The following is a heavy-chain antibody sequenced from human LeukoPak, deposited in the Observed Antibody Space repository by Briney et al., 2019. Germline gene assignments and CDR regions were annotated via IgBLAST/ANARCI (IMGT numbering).Heavy chain of an antibody. V-gene: IGHV3-9*01. D-gene: IGHD2-15*01. CDR3: AKESPAYCSGGSCYSFDY. CDR1: GFSFEDYV. J-gene: IGHJ4*02. Sequence: GGSLRLSCAASGFSFEDYVMHWVRQVPGKGLEWVSGISWNSGSIDYADSVKGRFTISRDSAKNSLYLQMNSLRAEDTALYYCAKESPAYCSGGSCYSFDYWGQGTLVTVSS. CDR2: ISWNSGSI.